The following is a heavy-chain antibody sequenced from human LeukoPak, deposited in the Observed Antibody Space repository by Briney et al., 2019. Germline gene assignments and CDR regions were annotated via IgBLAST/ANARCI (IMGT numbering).Heavy chain of an antibody. CDR3: ASGSGSYRTPYYYMDV. J-gene: IGHJ6*03. Sequence: GGSLILSCVVSGFTVSSNYMSWVRQAPGKGLEWVSVIYSGGSTYYADSVKGRFTISRDNSKNTLYLQMNSLRAEDTAVYYCASGSGSYRTPYYYMDVWGTGTTVTVSS. CDR1: GFTVSSNY. CDR2: IYSGGST. V-gene: IGHV3-53*01. D-gene: IGHD3-10*01.